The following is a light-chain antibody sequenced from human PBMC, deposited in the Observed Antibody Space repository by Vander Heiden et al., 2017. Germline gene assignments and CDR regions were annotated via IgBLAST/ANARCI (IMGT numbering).Light chain of an antibody. Sequence: DSLAVSLGERATINCKSSQSVLYSSNNKNYLAWYQQKPGQPPKLLIYWASTRESGVPDRFSGSGSGTDFTLTISSLQAEDVAVYYCQQDDSTPSTFGQGTKVEIK. V-gene: IGKV4-1*01. J-gene: IGKJ2*01. CDR1: QSVLYSSNNKNY. CDR3: QQDDSTPST. CDR2: WAS.